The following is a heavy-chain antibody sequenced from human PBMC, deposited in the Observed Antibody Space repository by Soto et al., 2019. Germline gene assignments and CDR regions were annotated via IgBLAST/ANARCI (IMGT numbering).Heavy chain of an antibody. CDR1: GGTFSSYA. D-gene: IGHD6-13*01. Sequence: QVQLVQSGAEVKKPGSSVKVSCKASGGTFSSYAISWVRQAPGQGLEWMGGIIPISGTANYAQKCQGRVTITADESTSTAYMELSSLRSEDTAVYYCARETSSAYAFDIWGQGTMVTVSS. CDR3: ARETSSAYAFDI. V-gene: IGHV1-69*01. J-gene: IGHJ3*02. CDR2: IIPISGTA.